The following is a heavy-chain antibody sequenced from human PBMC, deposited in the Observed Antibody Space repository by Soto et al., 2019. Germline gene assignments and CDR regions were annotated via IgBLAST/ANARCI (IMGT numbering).Heavy chain of an antibody. V-gene: IGHV4-59*01. CDR1: GGSISSYY. CDR2: IYYSGST. CDR3: GGGGGVETAFDI. D-gene: IGHD3-16*01. Sequence: SETLSLTCTVSGGSISSYYWSWIRQPPGKGLEWIGYIYYSGSTNYNPSLKSRVTISVDTSKNQFSLKLSSVTAADTAVYYCGGGGGVETAFDIWGQGTMVTVSS. J-gene: IGHJ3*02.